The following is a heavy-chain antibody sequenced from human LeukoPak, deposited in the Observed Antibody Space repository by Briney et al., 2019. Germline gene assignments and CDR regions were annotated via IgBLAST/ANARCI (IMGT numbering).Heavy chain of an antibody. D-gene: IGHD3-3*01. CDR1: GGSISSYY. V-gene: IGHV4-59*01. J-gene: IGHJ4*02. CDR2: IYYSGTT. CDR3: ARDFYDFWSGYHDS. Sequence: SETLSLTWTVSGGSISSYYWSWIRQPPGKGLEWIGYIYYSGTTNYNPSLKSRVTISVDTSKNQFSLKLSSVTAADTAVYYCARDFYDFWSGYHDSWGQGTLVTVSS.